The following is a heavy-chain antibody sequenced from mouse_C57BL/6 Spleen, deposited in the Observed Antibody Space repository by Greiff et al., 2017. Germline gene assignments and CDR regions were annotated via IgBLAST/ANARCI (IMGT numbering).Heavy chain of an antibody. D-gene: IGHD2-4*01. CDR2: ISSGGDYI. CDR1: GFTFSSYA. Sequence: EVQLVESGEGLVKPRGSLKLSCAASGFTFSSYAMSWVRQTPEKRLEWVAYISSGGDYIYYADTVKGRFTISRDNARHTLYLQMSSLKSEDTAMYYCTRDRGDYDWYFDVWGTGTTVTVSS. J-gene: IGHJ1*03. V-gene: IGHV5-9-1*02. CDR3: TRDRGDYDWYFDV.